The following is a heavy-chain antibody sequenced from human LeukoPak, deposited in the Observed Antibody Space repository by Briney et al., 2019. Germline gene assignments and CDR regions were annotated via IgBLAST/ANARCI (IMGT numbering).Heavy chain of an antibody. Sequence: SETLSLTCSVSWGSISSSNNYWGWIRQPPGKGLEWIGSMCNSGSTCYNPSLKSRVTISVDTSKNQFSLRLSSVTAADTAVYYCARASGRYYFDYWGQGTLVTVSS. J-gene: IGHJ4*02. CDR1: WGSISSSNNY. CDR3: ARASGRYYFDY. CDR2: MCNSGST. V-gene: IGHV4-39*01. D-gene: IGHD6-6*01.